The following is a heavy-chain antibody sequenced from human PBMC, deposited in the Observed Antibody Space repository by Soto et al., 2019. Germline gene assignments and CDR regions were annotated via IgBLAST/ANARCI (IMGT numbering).Heavy chain of an antibody. CDR1: GYSFTSYW. D-gene: IGHD3-22*01. J-gene: IGHJ4*02. Sequence: GESLKISCKGSGYSFTSYWISWVRQMPGKGLEWMGRIDPSDSYTNYSPSFQGHVTISADKSISTAYLQWSSLKASDTAMYYCARHQYYYDSSGYYSSFDYRGQRTLVTVSS. V-gene: IGHV5-10-1*01. CDR3: ARHQYYYDSSGYYSSFDY. CDR2: IDPSDSYT.